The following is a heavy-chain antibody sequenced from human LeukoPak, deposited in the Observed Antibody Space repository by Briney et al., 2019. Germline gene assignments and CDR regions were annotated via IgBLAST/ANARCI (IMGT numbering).Heavy chain of an antibody. CDR2: IYYSGST. V-gene: IGHV4-39*07. CDR3: ARVRYIVATIIDY. J-gene: IGHJ4*02. CDR1: GGSISSSSYY. Sequence: SETLSLTCTVSGGSISSSSYYWGWIRQPPGKGLEWIGSIYYSGSTYYNPSLKSRVTISVDTSKNQFSLKLSSVTAADTAVYYCARVRYIVATIIDYWGQGTLVTVSS. D-gene: IGHD5-12*01.